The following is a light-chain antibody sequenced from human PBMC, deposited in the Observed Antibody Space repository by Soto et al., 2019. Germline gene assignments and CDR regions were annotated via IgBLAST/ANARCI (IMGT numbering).Light chain of an antibody. CDR1: NSRSGSNY. CDR3: AKSDDSLRVYV. J-gene: IGLJ1*01. V-gene: IGLV1-47*01. CDR2: RND. Sequence: QSVLPQPPSASGTPGQRVSISCSTTNSRSGSNYVYWYQQLPGAAPKLLIYRNDQRPSGVPDRFSASKSGTSASLAISGLRSEDEADYFCAKSDDSLRVYVFGSGTKVTVL.